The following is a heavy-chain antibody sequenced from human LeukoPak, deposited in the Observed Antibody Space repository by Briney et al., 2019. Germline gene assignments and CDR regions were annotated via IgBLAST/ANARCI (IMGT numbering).Heavy chain of an antibody. D-gene: IGHD6-13*01. V-gene: IGHV4-34*01. J-gene: IGHJ4*02. CDR1: GGSFSGYY. CDR3: AIKYWAAAES. Sequence: PSETLSLTCAIYGGSFSGYYWSWIRQPPGKGLEWIGEINHSGSTNYNPSLKSRVTISVDTSKIQFSLKLSSVTAADTAVYYCAIKYWAAAESWGQGTLVTVSS. CDR2: INHSGST.